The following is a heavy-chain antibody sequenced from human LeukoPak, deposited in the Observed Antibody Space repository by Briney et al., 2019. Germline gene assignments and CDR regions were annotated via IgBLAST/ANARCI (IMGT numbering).Heavy chain of an antibody. D-gene: IGHD1-20*01. J-gene: IGHJ4*02. Sequence: SVNLSCKASGYTFTSYDINWVRQATGQGLEWMGWMNPNIGNTGYAQKFQGRVTMTRNTSISTAYIELSSLRSEDTAVYYCASAITGTHHKGDYWGKGTMVTVSS. V-gene: IGHV1-8*01. CDR1: GYTFTSYD. CDR2: MNPNIGNT. CDR3: ASAITGTHHKGDY.